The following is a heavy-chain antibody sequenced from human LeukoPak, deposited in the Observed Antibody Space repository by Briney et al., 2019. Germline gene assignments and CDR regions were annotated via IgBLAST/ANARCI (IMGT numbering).Heavy chain of an antibody. Sequence: ASVKVSCKVSGYTLTELSMHWVRQAPGKGLEWMGGFDPEDGETIYAQKFQGRVTMTEDTSTDTAYMELSSLRAEDTAVYYCAKDWRSVSYGCFDYWGQGTLVTVSS. CDR2: FDPEDGET. V-gene: IGHV1-24*01. CDR3: AKDWRSVSYGCFDY. J-gene: IGHJ4*02. D-gene: IGHD1-26*01. CDR1: GYTLTELS.